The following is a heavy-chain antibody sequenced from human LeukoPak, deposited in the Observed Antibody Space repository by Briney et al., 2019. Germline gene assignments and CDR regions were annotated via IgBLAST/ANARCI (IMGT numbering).Heavy chain of an antibody. CDR2: ISGSGGST. D-gene: IGHD6-19*01. J-gene: IGHJ4*02. CDR3: AKAAYLSWSPVAGMDY. V-gene: IGHV3-23*01. CDR1: GFTFSSYA. Sequence: GGSLRLSCAASGFTFSSYAMSWVRQAPGKGLEWVSAISGSGGSTYYADSVKGRFTISRDNSKNTLYLQMNSLRAEDTAVYYCAKAAYLSWSPVAGMDYWGQGTLVTVSS.